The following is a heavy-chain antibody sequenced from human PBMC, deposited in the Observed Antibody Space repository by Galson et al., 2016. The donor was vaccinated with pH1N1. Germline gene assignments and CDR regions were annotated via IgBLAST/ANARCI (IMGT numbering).Heavy chain of an antibody. CDR2: ISDSGDST. CDR1: GFTFSSYA. Sequence: SLRLSCAASGFTFSSYAMSWVRQAPGKGLEWVSDISDSGDSTYYADSVKGRFSIFRDSSKNTLYLQMNSLRGEDTAVYYCAKREKKGGTTSCYPYWGQGTLVTVSS. J-gene: IGHJ4*02. D-gene: IGHD2-2*01. V-gene: IGHV3-23*01. CDR3: AKREKKGGTTSCYPY.